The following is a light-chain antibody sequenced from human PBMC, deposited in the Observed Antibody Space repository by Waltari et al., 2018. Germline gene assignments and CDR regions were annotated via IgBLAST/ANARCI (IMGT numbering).Light chain of an antibody. V-gene: IGKV3-20*01. CDR1: PLLSHNY. CDR2: DTS. J-gene: IGKJ2*01. Sequence: EILLTQSPGTLSLSTGERVTLSCRASPLLSHNYVAWYQQKPGQAPGLLIYDTSKRATGIPDRFSGGGSGTDFALIISRLEAEDSATYYCQQYGSSPYTFGQGTKVGIK. CDR3: QQYGSSPYT.